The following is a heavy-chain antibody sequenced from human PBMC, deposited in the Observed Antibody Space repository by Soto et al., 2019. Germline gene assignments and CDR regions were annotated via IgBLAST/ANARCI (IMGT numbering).Heavy chain of an antibody. Sequence: SVKVSCKASGGTFSSYAIDWVRQAPGQGLEWMGGIIPIFGTADYARKFQGRVTITADESTSTAYMELSSLRSEDTAVYYCARGQTGGGWGYYFDYWGQGTLVTVSS. CDR3: ARGQTGGGWGYYFDY. CDR1: GGTFSSYA. V-gene: IGHV1-69*13. D-gene: IGHD3-16*01. J-gene: IGHJ4*02. CDR2: IIPIFGTA.